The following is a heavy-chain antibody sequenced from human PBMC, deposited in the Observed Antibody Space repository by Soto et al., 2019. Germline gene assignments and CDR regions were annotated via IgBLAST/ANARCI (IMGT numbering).Heavy chain of an antibody. CDR2: ISGDGSGT. CDR3: ARSLPGTYGAFDL. V-gene: IGHV3-74*01. D-gene: IGHD1-7*01. J-gene: IGHJ3*01. CDR1: EFTFRSYW. Sequence: QTGGSLRLSCAASEFTFRSYWMHWVRQSPGKGLVWVSRISGDGSGTNYADSVKGRFTISRDNAKNTVYLQIDSLRAEDTAVYYCARSLPGTYGAFDLWGQGTMVTVSS.